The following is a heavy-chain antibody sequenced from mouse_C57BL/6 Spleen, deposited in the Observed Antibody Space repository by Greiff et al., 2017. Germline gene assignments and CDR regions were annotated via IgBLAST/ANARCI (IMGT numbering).Heavy chain of an antibody. CDR3: ARRHFDY. CDR2: IEPSDSET. V-gene: IGHV1-52*01. CDR1: GYTFTSYW. Sequence: QVQLQPGAELVRPGSSVKLSCKASGYTFTSYWMHWVKQRPLQGLEWIGNIEPSDSETHYNPKFKDKAKLTVDNSSSTANMQLSTLTAEDSAVYTCARRHFDYWGKGTTLTVSS. J-gene: IGHJ2*01.